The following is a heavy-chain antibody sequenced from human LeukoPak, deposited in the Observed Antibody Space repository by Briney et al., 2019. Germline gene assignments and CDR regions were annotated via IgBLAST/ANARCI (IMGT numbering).Heavy chain of an antibody. CDR3: ASEDTAMVQFDY. CDR1: GGSISSYY. Sequence: SETLSLTCTVSGGSISSYYWSWIRQPPGKGLEWIGHIYYSGSTNYNPSLKSRVTISVDTSKNQFSLKLSSVTAADTAVYYCASEDTAMVQFDYWGQGTLVTVSS. D-gene: IGHD5-18*01. V-gene: IGHV4-59*01. J-gene: IGHJ4*02. CDR2: IYYSGST.